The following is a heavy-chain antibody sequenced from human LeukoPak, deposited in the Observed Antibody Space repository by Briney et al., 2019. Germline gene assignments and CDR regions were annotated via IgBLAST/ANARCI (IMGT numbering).Heavy chain of an antibody. Sequence: ASVKVSCKASGYTFTGYYMHWVRQAPGQGLEWMGWINPNSGGTNYAQKFQGRVTMTRDTSISTAYMELSRLRSDDTAVYYCAREGPSPYNWNGWNWFDPWGQGILVTVSS. V-gene: IGHV1-2*02. J-gene: IGHJ5*02. CDR2: INPNSGGT. D-gene: IGHD1-20*01. CDR3: AREGPSPYNWNGWNWFDP. CDR1: GYTFTGYY.